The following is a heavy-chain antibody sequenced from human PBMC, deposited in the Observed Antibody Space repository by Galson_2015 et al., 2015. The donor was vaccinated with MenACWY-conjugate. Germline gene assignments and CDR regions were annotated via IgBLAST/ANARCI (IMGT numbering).Heavy chain of an antibody. CDR1: GFIFTTYW. CDR3: AKTRGASFYLDS. J-gene: IGHJ4*02. CDR2: INPGGSST. V-gene: IGHV3-74*01. D-gene: IGHD1-26*01. Sequence: SLRLSCAASGFIFTTYWMHWVRQAPGKGLVWVSRINPGGSSTTYADSVKDRFTISRDNAKNTQYLQMNSLRPEDTAVFYCAKTRGASFYLDSWSQGTLVTVSS.